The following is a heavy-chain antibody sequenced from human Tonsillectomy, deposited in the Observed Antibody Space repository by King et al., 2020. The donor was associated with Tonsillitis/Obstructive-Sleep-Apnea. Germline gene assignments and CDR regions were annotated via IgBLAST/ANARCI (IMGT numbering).Heavy chain of an antibody. Sequence: QLVQSGAEVKKPGSSVKVSCKASGGTFSSYAIGWVRQAPGQGLEWMGGIIPIFGTANHAQKFQGRVTITADESTSTAYMELSSLRSEDTAVYYCAREGPVCSDTSCPPNYYYYYMDVWGKGTTVTVSS. CDR2: IIPIFGTA. CDR1: GGTFSSYA. CDR3: AREGPVCSDTSCPPNYYYYYMDV. D-gene: IGHD2-2*01. V-gene: IGHV1-69*01. J-gene: IGHJ6*03.